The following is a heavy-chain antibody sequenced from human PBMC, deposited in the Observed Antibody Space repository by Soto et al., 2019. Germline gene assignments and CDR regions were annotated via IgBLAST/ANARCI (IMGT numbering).Heavy chain of an antibody. V-gene: IGHV4-30-4*02. CDR2: IYYSGST. CDR1: GASISSGDYY. J-gene: IGHJ6*02. Sequence: SDPLSLTFTVSGASISSGDYYWSGSRQPPGKGLEWIGYIYYSGSTYYNPSLKSRVTISVDTPKNQFSLKLSSVTAADAAVYYCARAYYYGSGSYRYYYYGMDVSGPGTTVTVSS. CDR3: ARAYYYGSGSYRYYYYGMDV. D-gene: IGHD3-10*01.